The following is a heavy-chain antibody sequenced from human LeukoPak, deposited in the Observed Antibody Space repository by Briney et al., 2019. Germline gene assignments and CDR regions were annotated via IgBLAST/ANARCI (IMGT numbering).Heavy chain of an antibody. CDR3: ARARDGYNRAPFD. V-gene: IGHV4-59*01. Sequence: SETLSLTCTVSGGSISSYYWSWIRQPPGKGLEGIGYIYYSGSTNYNPSLKSRVTISVDTSKNQFSLKLSSVTAADTAVYYCARARDGYNRAPFDWGQGTLVTVSS. CDR2: IYYSGST. CDR1: GGSISSYY. D-gene: IGHD5-24*01. J-gene: IGHJ4*02.